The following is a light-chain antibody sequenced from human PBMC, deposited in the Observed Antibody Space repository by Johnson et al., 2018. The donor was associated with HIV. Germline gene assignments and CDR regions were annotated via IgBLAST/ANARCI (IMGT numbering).Light chain of an antibody. CDR2: ENN. CDR3: GTWDTRFGAQYG. V-gene: IGLV1-51*02. J-gene: IGLJ1*01. Sequence: QAVLTQPPSVSAAPGQNVHISCSGGSSNIGSNYVSWYQQFPGTAPKLLMYENNKRPSGISDRFSDSQSGTSATLAIPGLQTGDEADDYCGTWDTRFGAQYGFGSGTKVTVL. CDR1: SSNIGSNY.